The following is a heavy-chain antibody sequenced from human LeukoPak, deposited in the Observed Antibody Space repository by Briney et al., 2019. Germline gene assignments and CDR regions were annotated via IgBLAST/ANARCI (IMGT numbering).Heavy chain of an antibody. Sequence: ASVKVSCKASGYTFTSYGISWVRQAPGQGLEWMGWISAYNGNTNYAQKLQGRVTMTTDTSTSTAYMELRSLRSDDTAVYYCARDRTDVLRYFDWWGEFDYWGQGTLVTVSS. CDR3: ARDRTDVLRYFDWWGEFDY. CDR2: ISAYNGNT. J-gene: IGHJ4*02. D-gene: IGHD3-9*01. V-gene: IGHV1-18*01. CDR1: GYTFTSYG.